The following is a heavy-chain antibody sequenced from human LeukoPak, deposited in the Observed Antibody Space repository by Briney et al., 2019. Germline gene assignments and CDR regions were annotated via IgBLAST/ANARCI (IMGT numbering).Heavy chain of an antibody. CDR1: GGSISSSSYY. Sequence: MSSETLSLTCTVSGGSISSSSYYWGWIRQPPGKGLEWIGSIYYSGSTYYNPSLKSRVTISVDTSKNQFSLKLSSVTAADTAVYYCARDEDYYGSGNWFDPWGQGTLVTVSS. CDR3: ARDEDYYGSGNWFDP. D-gene: IGHD3-10*01. CDR2: IYYSGST. V-gene: IGHV4-39*07. J-gene: IGHJ5*02.